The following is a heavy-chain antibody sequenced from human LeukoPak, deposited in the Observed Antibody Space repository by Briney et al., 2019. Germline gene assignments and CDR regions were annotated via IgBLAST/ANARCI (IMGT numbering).Heavy chain of an antibody. D-gene: IGHD3-10*01. J-gene: IGHJ4*01. V-gene: IGHV4-39*01. CDR2: IYNSGTT. Sequence: SETLSLTCTVSGDSISSTSYYWDWIRQPPGKGREWIGSIYNSGTTYYNPSLKSRVTISVDTSKNQFSLKVSSVTAADTAVYYCASRVYGLGSFNYWGQGTLVTVSS. CDR1: GDSISSTSYY. CDR3: ASRVYGLGSFNY.